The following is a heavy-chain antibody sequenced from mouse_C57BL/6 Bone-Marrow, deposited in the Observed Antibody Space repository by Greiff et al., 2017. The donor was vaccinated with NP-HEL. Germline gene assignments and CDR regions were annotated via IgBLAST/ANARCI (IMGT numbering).Heavy chain of an antibody. CDR2: ISYDGSN. J-gene: IGHJ1*03. V-gene: IGHV3-6*01. D-gene: IGHD1-1*01. CDR3: ARDPYYGSSYWYFDV. CDR1: GYSITSGYY. Sequence: DVKLQESGPGLVKPSQSLSLTCSVTGYSITSGYYWNWIRQFPGNKLEWMGYISYDGSNNYNPSLKNRISITRDTSKNQFFLKLNSVTTEDTATYYCARDPYYGSSYWYFDVWGTGTTVTVSS.